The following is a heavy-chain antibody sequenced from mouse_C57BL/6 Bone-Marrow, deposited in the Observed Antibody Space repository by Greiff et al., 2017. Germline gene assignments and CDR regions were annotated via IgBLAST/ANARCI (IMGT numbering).Heavy chain of an antibody. Sequence: EVKVVESGGGLVKPGGSLKLSCAASGFTFSDYGMHWVRQAPEKGLEWVAYISSGSSTIYYADTVKGRFTISRDNAKNTLFLQMTSLRSEDTAMYYCARDGYDAFDYWGQGTTLTVSS. CDR1: GFTFSDYG. J-gene: IGHJ2*01. CDR3: ARDGYDAFDY. V-gene: IGHV5-17*01. D-gene: IGHD2-2*01. CDR2: ISSGSSTI.